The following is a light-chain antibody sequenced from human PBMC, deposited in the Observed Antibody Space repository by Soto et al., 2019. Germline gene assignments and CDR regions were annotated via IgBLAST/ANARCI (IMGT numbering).Light chain of an antibody. V-gene: IGKV1-5*03. CDR1: QSISSW. CDR2: KAS. Sequence: DIPMTQSPSTLSASVGDRVTITCRASQSISSWLAWYQQKPGKAPKLLIYKASNLKSGVPSRFSGSGSGTEFTLTISSLQPDDFATYYCQQYNTYSPVTFGQGTKVEIK. CDR3: QQYNTYSPVT. J-gene: IGKJ1*01.